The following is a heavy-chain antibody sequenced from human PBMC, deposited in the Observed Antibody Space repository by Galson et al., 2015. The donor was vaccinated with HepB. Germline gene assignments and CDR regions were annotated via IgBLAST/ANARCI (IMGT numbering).Heavy chain of an antibody. D-gene: IGHD3-10*01. J-gene: IGHJ4*02. V-gene: IGHV4-31*03. CDR2: IYYSGST. Sequence: TLSLTCPVSGGSISSGGYYWSWIRQHPGKGLEWIGYIYYSGSTYYNPSLKSRVTISVDTSKNQFSLKLSSVTAADTAVYYCASMLWIDYYGSGTEPHGFDYWGQGTLVTVSS. CDR3: ASMLWIDYYGSGTEPHGFDY. CDR1: GGSISSGGYY.